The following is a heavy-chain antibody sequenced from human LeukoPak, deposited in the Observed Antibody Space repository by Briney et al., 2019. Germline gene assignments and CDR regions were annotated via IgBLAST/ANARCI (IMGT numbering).Heavy chain of an antibody. J-gene: IGHJ4*02. D-gene: IGHD3-22*01. CDR2: IYYSGST. V-gene: IGHV4-39*01. CDR3: ASVYDSSGYYPF. Sequence: SETLSLTCTVSGGSISSSSYYWGWIRQPPGKGLEWIGSIYYSGSTYYNPSLKSRVTISVDTSKNQFSLKLSSVTAADTAVYYCASVYDSSGYYPFWGQGTLVTVSS. CDR1: GGSISSSSYY.